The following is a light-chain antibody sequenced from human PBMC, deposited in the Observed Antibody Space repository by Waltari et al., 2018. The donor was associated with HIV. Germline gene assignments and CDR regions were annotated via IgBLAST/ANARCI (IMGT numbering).Light chain of an antibody. CDR1: SSDIGAYDF. J-gene: IGLJ3*02. V-gene: IGLV2-8*01. CDR2: EVT. CDR3: SSYGDSLRVL. Sequence: QSALTQPPSASGSLGQSVTISCTGSSSDIGAYDFVSWFQQPPHSAPKLLLYEVTRRPSTVSDLFSGSRSGNTAFLTVAGLQPDDEATYFCSSYGDSLRVLFGGGTNVTVL.